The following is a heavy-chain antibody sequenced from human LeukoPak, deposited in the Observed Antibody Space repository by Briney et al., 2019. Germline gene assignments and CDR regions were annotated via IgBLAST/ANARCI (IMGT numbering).Heavy chain of an antibody. CDR1: GFTASSNY. D-gene: IGHD3-22*01. J-gene: IGHJ3*02. Sequence: GGSLRLSRAASGFTASSNYMSWVRQAPGKGLEWVSVIYSGGSTYYADSVKGRFTISRDNSKNTLYLQMNSLRAEDTAVYYCATDSTRSSGYSYVADAFDIWGQGKMLTVSS. CDR3: ATDSTRSSGYSYVADAFDI. V-gene: IGHV3-53*01. CDR2: IYSGGST.